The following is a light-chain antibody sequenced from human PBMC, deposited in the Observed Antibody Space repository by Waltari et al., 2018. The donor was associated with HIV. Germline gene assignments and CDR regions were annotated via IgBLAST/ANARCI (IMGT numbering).Light chain of an antibody. J-gene: IGLJ2*01. CDR1: SSTTASND. CDR3: ATWDDSLNGPL. Sequence: QSVLTQPPSASGTPGQRVTISCSGISSTTASNDVSWYQQFPGTPPKVLMSANNQRPSGVPDRFSASKSGTSASLAISGLHSEDEADYYCATWDDSLNGPLFGGGTKLTVL. V-gene: IGLV1-44*01. CDR2: ANN.